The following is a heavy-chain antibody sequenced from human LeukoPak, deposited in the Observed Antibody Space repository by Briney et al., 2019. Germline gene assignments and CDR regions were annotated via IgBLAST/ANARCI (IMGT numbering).Heavy chain of an antibody. Sequence: PGGSLRLSCAASGLPSIAYWMSWVRQAPGKGLEGVANIKQDGSDKYYVDSVKGRFTISRDNAKNPLYLQMNSLRAEDTAVYYCARKTVVGSYFDYWGQGTPVTVSS. CDR2: IKQDGSDK. D-gene: IGHD4-23*01. CDR3: ARKTVVGSYFDY. J-gene: IGHJ4*02. V-gene: IGHV3-7*03. CDR1: GLPSIAYW.